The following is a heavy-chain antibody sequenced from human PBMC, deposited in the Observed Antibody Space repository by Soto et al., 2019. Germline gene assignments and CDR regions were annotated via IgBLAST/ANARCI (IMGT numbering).Heavy chain of an antibody. CDR2: INHSGST. J-gene: IGHJ6*02. CDR1: GGSFSGYY. D-gene: IGHD3-10*01. CDR3: ARDREMVRGVAYYYYGMDV. V-gene: IGHV4-34*01. Sequence: SETLSLTCAVYGGSFSGYYWSWIRQPPGKGLEWIGEINHSGSTNYNPSLKSRVTISVDTSKNQFSLKLSSVTAADTAVYYCARDREMVRGVAYYYYGMDVWGQGTTVTFSS.